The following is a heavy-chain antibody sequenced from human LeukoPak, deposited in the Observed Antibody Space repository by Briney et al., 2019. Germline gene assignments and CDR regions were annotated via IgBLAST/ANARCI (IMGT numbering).Heavy chain of an antibody. CDR2: VSSTGKTT. CDR1: GFTSTSYS. D-gene: IGHD6-13*01. CDR3: ASRPLSGRSTWYTLDF. V-gene: IGHV3-48*04. Sequence: GGSLRLSCAASGFTSTSYSINWVRQAPGKGLEWISYVSSTGKTTYYAASVKGRVTFSRDDADNSLYLQMNSLRVEDMGIYYCASRPLSGRSTWYTLDFWGQGVLVTVSS. J-gene: IGHJ4*02.